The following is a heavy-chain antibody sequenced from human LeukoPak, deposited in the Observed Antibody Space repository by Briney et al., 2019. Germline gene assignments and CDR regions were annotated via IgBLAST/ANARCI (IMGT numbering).Heavy chain of an antibody. CDR2: ISWNSGST. CDR3: AKVGPRGYSYVSGVFDY. CDR1: GFTFDDYA. V-gene: IGHV3-23*01. J-gene: IGHJ4*02. Sequence: GGSLRLSCAASGFTFDDYAMHWVRQAPGKGLEWVSGISWNSGSTYYADSVKGRFTISRDNSKNTLYLQMNSLRAEDTAVYYCAKVGPRGYSYVSGVFDYWGQGTLVTVSS. D-gene: IGHD5-18*01.